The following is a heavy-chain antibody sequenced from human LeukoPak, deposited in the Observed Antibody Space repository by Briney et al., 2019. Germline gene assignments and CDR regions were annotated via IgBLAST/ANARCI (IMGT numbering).Heavy chain of an antibody. CDR3: ARVRGGYYFDY. Sequence: GVLRLSCAASGFTFSTYWMSWVRQAPGKGLEWVANIKQDGSEKYYVDSVKGRFTISRDDAKNSLYLQMNSLRAEDTAVYYCARVRGGYYFDYWGQGTLVTVAS. V-gene: IGHV3-7*04. CDR1: GFTFSTYW. J-gene: IGHJ4*02. CDR2: IKQDGSEK. D-gene: IGHD3-10*01.